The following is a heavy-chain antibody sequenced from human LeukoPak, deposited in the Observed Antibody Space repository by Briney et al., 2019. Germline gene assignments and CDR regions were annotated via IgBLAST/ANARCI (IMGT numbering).Heavy chain of an antibody. CDR2: VSYDGSNK. CDR1: GFTFSSYG. V-gene: IGHV3-30*03. J-gene: IGHJ4*02. D-gene: IGHD6-13*01. CDR3: AANGVYSSSWWDYFDY. Sequence: PGRSLRLSCAASGFTFSSYGMHWVRQAPGKGLEWVAVVSYDGSNKYYADSVKGRFTISRDNSKNTLYLQMNSLRAEDTAVYYCAANGVYSSSWWDYFDYWGQGTLVTVSS.